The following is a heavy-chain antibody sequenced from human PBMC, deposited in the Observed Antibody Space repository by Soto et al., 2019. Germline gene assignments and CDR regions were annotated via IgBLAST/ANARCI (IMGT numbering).Heavy chain of an antibody. D-gene: IGHD2-21*02. CDR2: IYWDDDK. CDR1: AFSLSTGGVG. V-gene: IGHV2-5*02. CDR3: IQSRCGGDCLQSYASYYYYGMDV. Sequence: ATGPTLVNPTQTLTLTCTFSAFSLSTGGVGVGWIRQPPGKALEWLALIYWDDDKRYSPSLRSRLTITKDTSKNQVVLTMTNMDPVDTATYYCIQSRCGGDCLQSYASYYYYGMDVWGQGTTVTGLL. J-gene: IGHJ6*02.